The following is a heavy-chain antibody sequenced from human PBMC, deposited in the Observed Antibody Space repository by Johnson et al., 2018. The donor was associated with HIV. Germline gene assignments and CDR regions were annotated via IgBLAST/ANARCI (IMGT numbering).Heavy chain of an antibody. Sequence: VQLVESGGGLVKPGGSLRLSCAASGFTFSHAWMTWVRQAPGKGLEWIGRIKSKTDGGTTEYAEPVKGRFTISRDDSKNTLYLQMNSLTTEDTAVYYCATRDPTHRPGVFDIWGQGTMVTISS. D-gene: IGHD1-14*01. CDR1: GFTFSHAW. CDR2: IKSKTDGGTT. J-gene: IGHJ3*02. V-gene: IGHV3-15*01. CDR3: ATRDPTHRPGVFDI.